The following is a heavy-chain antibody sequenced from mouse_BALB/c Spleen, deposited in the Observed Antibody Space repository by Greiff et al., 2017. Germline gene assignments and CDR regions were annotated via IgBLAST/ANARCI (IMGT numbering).Heavy chain of an antibody. Sequence: VQLQQSGAELMKPGASVKISCKATGYTFSSYWIEWVKQRPGQGLEWIGVINPGSGGTNYNEKFKGKATLTADKSSSTAYMQLSSLTSDDSAVYFCARSELGGGAYWGQGTLVTVSA. CDR3: ARSELGGGAY. V-gene: IGHV1-54*01. J-gene: IGHJ3*01. CDR2: INPGSGGT. D-gene: IGHD4-1*01. CDR1: GYTFSSYW.